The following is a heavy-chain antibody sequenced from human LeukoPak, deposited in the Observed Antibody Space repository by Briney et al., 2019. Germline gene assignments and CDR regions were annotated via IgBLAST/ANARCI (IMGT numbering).Heavy chain of an antibody. CDR1: GGSFSGYY. V-gene: IGHV4-34*01. CDR2: INHSGST. CDR3: ARSVWGFDY. Sequence: KPWETLSLTCAVYGGSFSGYYWSWIRQPPGKGLEWIGEINHSGSTNYNPSLKSRVTISVDTSKNQFSLKLSSVTAADTAVYYCARSVWGFDYWGQGTLVTVSS. D-gene: IGHD7-27*01. J-gene: IGHJ4*02.